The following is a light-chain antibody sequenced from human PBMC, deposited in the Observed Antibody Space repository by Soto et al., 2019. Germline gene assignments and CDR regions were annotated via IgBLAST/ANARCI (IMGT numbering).Light chain of an antibody. CDR3: SSYAGTHIV. Sequence: QSVLTQPPSASGAAGQSVTISCTGTSSDVGGYDYVSWYQQHPGKAPKLMTYDVTKRPSGVPDRFSGSKSANTASLTVSWLQAEDEADYYCSSYAGTHIVFGTGTKVTVL. J-gene: IGLJ1*01. CDR2: DVT. V-gene: IGLV2-8*01. CDR1: SSDVGGYDY.